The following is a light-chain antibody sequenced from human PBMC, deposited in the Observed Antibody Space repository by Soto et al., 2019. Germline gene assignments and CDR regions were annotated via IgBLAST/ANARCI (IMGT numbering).Light chain of an antibody. CDR1: QTISSW. J-gene: IGKJ1*01. Sequence: DIQMTQSPSTLSGSVGDRVTITCRASQTISSWLAWYQQKPGKAPKLLIYKAPTLKSGVPSRFSGSGSGTEFTLTISSLQPDDFAADYCQHYNSYSDAFGQGTKV. V-gene: IGKV1-5*03. CDR3: QHYNSYSDA. CDR2: KAP.